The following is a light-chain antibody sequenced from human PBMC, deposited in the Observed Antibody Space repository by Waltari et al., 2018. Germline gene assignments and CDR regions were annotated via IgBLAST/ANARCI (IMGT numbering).Light chain of an antibody. V-gene: IGLV2-14*03. CDR1: SMDIGAHNF. J-gene: IGLJ2*01. CDR2: YVN. Sequence: QSAPTQPASVSGSPGQSITISCTGTSMDIGAHNFVSWSQQPPGKPPKPMIFYVNNRPSGVSDRFSGSKSGNTASLTISGLQAEDEADYYCNSYTNSVVFGGGTKLTVL. CDR3: NSYTNSVV.